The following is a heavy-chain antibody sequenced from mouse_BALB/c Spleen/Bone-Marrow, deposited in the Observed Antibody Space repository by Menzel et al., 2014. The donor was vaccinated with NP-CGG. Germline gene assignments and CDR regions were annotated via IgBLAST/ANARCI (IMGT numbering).Heavy chain of an antibody. CDR3: ASPSTAEEY. D-gene: IGHD1-2*01. Sequence: QVQLKESGAELMKPGASVKISCKATGYTFTTYWIEWVKQRPGHGLEWIGEILPGSGTTNYNEKFRGKATFTADTSSNPAYMQLSSLTSEDSAVYYCASPSTAEEYWGQGTTLTVSS. J-gene: IGHJ2*01. V-gene: IGHV1-9*01. CDR2: ILPGSGTT. CDR1: GYTFTTYW.